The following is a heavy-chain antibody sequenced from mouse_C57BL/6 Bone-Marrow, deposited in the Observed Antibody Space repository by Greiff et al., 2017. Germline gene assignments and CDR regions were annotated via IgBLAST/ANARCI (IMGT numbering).Heavy chain of an antibody. J-gene: IGHJ2*01. Sequence: EVKVEESGPELVKPGASVKISCKASGYSFTGYYMNWVKQSPEKSLEWIGEINPSTGGTTYNQKFKAKATLTVDKSSSTAYMQLKSLTSEDSAVYYCARYHYYGSSYDYWGQGTTLTVSS. CDR3: ARYHYYGSSYDY. D-gene: IGHD1-1*01. CDR1: GYSFTGYY. V-gene: IGHV1-42*01. CDR2: INPSTGGT.